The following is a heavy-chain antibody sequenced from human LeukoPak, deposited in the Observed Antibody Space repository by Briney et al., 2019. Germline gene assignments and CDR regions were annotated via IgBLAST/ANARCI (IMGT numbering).Heavy chain of an antibody. V-gene: IGHV4-39*01. J-gene: IGHJ6*02. CDR3: ATDLRFLEWLRPGYYYGMDV. CDR1: GGSISSSSYY. CDR2: IYYSGST. D-gene: IGHD3-3*01. Sequence: SETLSLTCTVSGGSISSSSYYWSWIRQPPGKGLEWIGSIYYSGSTYYNPSLKSRVTISVDTSKNQFSLKLSSVTAADTAVYYCATDLRFLEWLRPGYYYGMDVWGQGTTVTVSS.